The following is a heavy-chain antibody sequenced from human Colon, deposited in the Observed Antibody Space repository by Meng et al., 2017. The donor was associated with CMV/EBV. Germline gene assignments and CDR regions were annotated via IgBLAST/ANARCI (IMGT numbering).Heavy chain of an antibody. CDR2: IIPIFGTA. CDR3: ARDIDSAEGY. CDR1: GGTFSSYA. J-gene: IGHJ4*02. V-gene: IGHV1-69*01. Sequence: VRLVGSGVEMKSPGSSVTVACNGSGGTFSSYAIGWVRQAPGQGLNWKRGIIPIFGTATYAQQFEGRVTITAEESTSTAYMELSSLGSEDTAVYYCARDIDSAEGYWGQGTLVTVSS. D-gene: IGHD1-26*01.